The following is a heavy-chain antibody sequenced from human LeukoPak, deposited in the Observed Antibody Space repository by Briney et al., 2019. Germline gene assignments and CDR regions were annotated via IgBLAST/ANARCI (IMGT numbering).Heavy chain of an antibody. CDR1: GFTVSSNY. Sequence: PGGSLRLSCAASGFTVSSNYMSWVRQAPGKGLEWVAIISYDGSSKYYADSVKGRFTISRDNSKNTLYLQMNSLRAEDTAVYYCAKEEYISSWYPSDYWGQGTLVTVSP. J-gene: IGHJ4*02. CDR3: AKEEYISSWYPSDY. D-gene: IGHD6-13*01. CDR2: ISYDGSSK. V-gene: IGHV3-30*18.